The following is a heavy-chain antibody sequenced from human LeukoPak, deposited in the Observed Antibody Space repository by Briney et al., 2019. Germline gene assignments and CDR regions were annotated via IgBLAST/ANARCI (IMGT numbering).Heavy chain of an antibody. CDR1: GFIFNSFA. CDR2: VSASGGST. V-gene: IGHV3-23*01. J-gene: IGHJ4*02. CDR3: AKPFNPGQTPLTTYFDY. Sequence: GGSLRLSCAASGFIFNSFAMTWVRQAPGKGLEWVLSVSASGGSTYYADSVKGRFTISRDNSKNMLYLQMNSLRAEDTAVYYCAKPFNPGQTPLTTYFDYWGQGTLVTVSS. D-gene: IGHD4-17*01.